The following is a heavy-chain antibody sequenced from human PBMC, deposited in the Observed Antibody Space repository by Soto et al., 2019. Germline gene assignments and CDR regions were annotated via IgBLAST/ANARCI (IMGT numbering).Heavy chain of an antibody. D-gene: IGHD3-10*01. Sequence: SVKVSCTASGDTFSFYTLNWIRQAPGQGFEWVGRVNPILAMSSSAHKFQGRVSMFADKSTGTAYMELRSLRSDDTAVYYCATSYGSGSSPFDYCGQGTLVTVPS. J-gene: IGHJ4*02. CDR1: GDTFSFYT. V-gene: IGHV1-69*02. CDR3: ATSYGSGSSPFDY. CDR2: VNPILAMS.